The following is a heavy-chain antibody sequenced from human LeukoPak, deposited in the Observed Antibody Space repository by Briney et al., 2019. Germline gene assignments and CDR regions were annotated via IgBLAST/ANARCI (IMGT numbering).Heavy chain of an antibody. CDR3: ARDERYYDFWSGRD. J-gene: IGHJ4*02. Sequence: PGGSLRLSCAASGFTFSDYYMSWMRQAPGKGLEWVSFISSSGSAEYYADSVKGRFTISRDNAKNLLYLQMSSLTAEDTAVYSCARDERYYDFWSGRDWGQGTLVTVSS. CDR1: GFTFSDYY. V-gene: IGHV3-11*04. CDR2: ISSSGSAE. D-gene: IGHD3-3*01.